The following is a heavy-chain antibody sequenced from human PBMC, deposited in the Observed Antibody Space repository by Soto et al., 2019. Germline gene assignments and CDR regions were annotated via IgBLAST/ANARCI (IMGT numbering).Heavy chain of an antibody. CDR3: ARGRRDTGIVT. CDR2: MNPNSGNT. V-gene: IGHV1-8*01. D-gene: IGHD5-18*01. CDR1: GNTFISFD. J-gene: IGHJ5*02. Sequence: QVQLVQSGAEVKKPGASVKVSCKASGNTFISFDINWVRQATGQGPEWMGWMNPNSGNTGYAQKFQGRVTMTRNTSRSTAYMELSSLRSEDTAVYYCARGRRDTGIVTWGEGTLVTVSS.